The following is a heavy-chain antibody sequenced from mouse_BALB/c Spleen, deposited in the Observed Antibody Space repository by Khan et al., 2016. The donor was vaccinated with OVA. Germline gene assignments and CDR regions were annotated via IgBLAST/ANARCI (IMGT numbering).Heavy chain of an antibody. CDR3: ARRSMEFYYDYLFVY. CDR2: IYWDDDK. CDR1: GFSLTTSGMG. D-gene: IGHD2-4*01. V-gene: IGHV8-12*01. Sequence: QVTLKESGPGILQPSQTLSLTCSFSGFSLTTSGMGVSWIRQPSGKGLEWLAHIYWDDDKRYNPSLKSRLTISNDTSRNQIFLEITSVDTADTATYYCARRSMEFYYDYLFVYWGQGTLVTVSA. J-gene: IGHJ3*01.